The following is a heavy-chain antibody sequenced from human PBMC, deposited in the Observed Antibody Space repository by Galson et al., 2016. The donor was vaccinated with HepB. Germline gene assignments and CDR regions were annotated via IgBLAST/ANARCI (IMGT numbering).Heavy chain of an antibody. CDR1: GFTFRNYG. V-gene: IGHV3-23*01. Sequence: SLRLSCAASGFTFRNYGMTWVRQAPGKGLEVVSSISRSGDSTDYADSVKGRFTISGDTSKNTLYLQMDSLRPEDTAIYFCVKGESYAFFYWGQGTLVTVSS. CDR3: VKGESYAFFY. J-gene: IGHJ4*02. D-gene: IGHD3-16*01. CDR2: ISRSGDST.